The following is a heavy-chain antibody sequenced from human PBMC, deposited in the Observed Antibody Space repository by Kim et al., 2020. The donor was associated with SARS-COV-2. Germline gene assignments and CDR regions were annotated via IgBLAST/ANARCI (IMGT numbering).Heavy chain of an antibody. Sequence: ASVKVSCKASGYTFTGYYMHWVRQAPGQGLEWMGWINPNSGGTNYAQKFQGRVTMTRDTSISTAYMELSRLRSDDTAVYYCAIPKATSTDYYDSSGYYYDQYYFDYWGQGTLVTVSS. D-gene: IGHD3-22*01. CDR3: AIPKATSTDYYDSSGYYYDQYYFDY. CDR1: GYTFTGYY. CDR2: INPNSGGT. J-gene: IGHJ4*02. V-gene: IGHV1-2*02.